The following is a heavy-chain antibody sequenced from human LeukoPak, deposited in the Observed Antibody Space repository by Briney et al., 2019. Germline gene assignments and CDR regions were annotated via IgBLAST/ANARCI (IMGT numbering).Heavy chain of an antibody. CDR1: GFTFNDYS. V-gene: IGHV3-43*01. CDR2: INKDGDRT. CDR3: TKETRGTYWTGFDY. Sequence: PGGSLRLSCAASGFTFNDYSIHWVRQAPGKGLEWVSLINKDGDRTYYADSVRGRFTISRDNSKNSLYLQMNSLRTEDTALYYCTKETRGTYWTGFDYWGQGTLVTVSS. D-gene: IGHD1-1*01. J-gene: IGHJ4*02.